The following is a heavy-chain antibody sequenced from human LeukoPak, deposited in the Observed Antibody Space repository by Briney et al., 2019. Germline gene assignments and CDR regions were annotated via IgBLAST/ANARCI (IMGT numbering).Heavy chain of an antibody. CDR1: GFTFSSYS. J-gene: IGHJ6*03. V-gene: IGHV3-21*01. D-gene: IGHD5-24*01. CDR3: ASKRVRDGDNPGYYYYYYMDV. CDR2: ISSSSQYI. Sequence: GGSLRLSCSASGFTFSSYSMNWVRQAPGKRLEWVSSISSSSQYIYYADSVKGRFTISRDNAKNSLYLQMNSLRAEDTAVYYCASKRVRDGDNPGYYYYYYMDVWGKGTTVTVSS.